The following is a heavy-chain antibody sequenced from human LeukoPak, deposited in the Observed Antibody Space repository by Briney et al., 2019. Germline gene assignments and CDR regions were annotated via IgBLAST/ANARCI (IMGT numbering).Heavy chain of an antibody. J-gene: IGHJ4*02. V-gene: IGHV1-3*01. CDR1: GYTFTSYA. CDR2: INAGNGNT. Sequence: ASVKVSCKASGYTFTSYAMHWVRQAPGQRLEWMGWINAGNGNTKYSQKFQGRVTMTRDTSTSTVYMELSSLRSEDTAVYYCARVRTGDRLGDYWGQGTLVTVSS. CDR3: ARVRTGDRLGDY. D-gene: IGHD7-27*01.